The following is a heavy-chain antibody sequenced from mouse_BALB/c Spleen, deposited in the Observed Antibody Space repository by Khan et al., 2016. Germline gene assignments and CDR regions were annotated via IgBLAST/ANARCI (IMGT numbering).Heavy chain of an antibody. D-gene: IGHD1-1*01. J-gene: IGHJ2*01. CDR2: IHYSGST. V-gene: IGHV3-1*02. CDR1: GYSISSGYS. CDR3: TRGYYYGSGY. Sequence: EVQLQESGPDLVKPSQSLSLTCTVTGYSISSGYSWHWIRQFPGNKLEWMAYIHYSGSTNYNPSLKSRISIPHDTSKHTFFLQLIYVTTADTATYYCTRGYYYGSGYWGQGTTLTVSS.